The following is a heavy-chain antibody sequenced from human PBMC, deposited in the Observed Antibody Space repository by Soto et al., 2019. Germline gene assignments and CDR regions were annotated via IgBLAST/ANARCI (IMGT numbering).Heavy chain of an antibody. CDR2: FDYSANT. CDR3: ATVRRGAWYFDL. D-gene: IGHD3-10*02. J-gene: IGHJ2*01. CDR1: GGSISNSRYY. V-gene: IGHV4-39*01. Sequence: QLQLQESGPGLVKPSETLSLTYYVSGGSISNSRYYWGWIRQPPGKGLEWIGTFDYSANTYSNPSLKSRVTLSVDTPKNQFSLNLTSVTAADTAVYYCATVRRGAWYFDLWGRGTLVTVSS.